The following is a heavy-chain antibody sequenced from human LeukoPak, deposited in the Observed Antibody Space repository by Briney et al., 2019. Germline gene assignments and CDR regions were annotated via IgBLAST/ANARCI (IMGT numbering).Heavy chain of an antibody. Sequence: GGSLRLSCAASGFTFSSYWMSWVRQAPGKGLEWVANIKQDGSEKYYVDSVKGRFTISRDNAKNSLYLQMNSLRGDDTAVYYCAKDVGKWESLHFFDYWGQGTLVTVSS. J-gene: IGHJ4*02. V-gene: IGHV3-7*03. D-gene: IGHD1-26*01. CDR3: AKDVGKWESLHFFDY. CDR2: IKQDGSEK. CDR1: GFTFSSYW.